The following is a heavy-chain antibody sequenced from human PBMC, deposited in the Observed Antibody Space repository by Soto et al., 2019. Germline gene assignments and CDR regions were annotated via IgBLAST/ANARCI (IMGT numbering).Heavy chain of an antibody. CDR3: ARGDGDYYDGNGYLGRH. V-gene: IGHV3-74*01. J-gene: IGHJ4*02. D-gene: IGHD3-22*01. CDR1: GFTFSSYW. CDR2: IKSDGSGT. Sequence: LRLSCAASGFTFSSYWMHWVRQAPGKGLVWVARIKSDGSGTIYADSVKGRLTISRDNARNTLYLQMNSLRAEDTAVYFCARGDGDYYDGNGYLGRHWGQGTLVTVSS.